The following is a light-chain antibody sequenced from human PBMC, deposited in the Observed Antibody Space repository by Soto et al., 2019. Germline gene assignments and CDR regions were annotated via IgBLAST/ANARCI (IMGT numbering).Light chain of an antibody. V-gene: IGKV1-5*03. Sequence: EIQMTQSPSTLSAYVGERVTITCRASQSISPWLAWYQKKPGKAPNLLIYRASNLQTGVPSRFSGSGSGTEFTLTINSLQPDDFATYYCQQYRGRPYTFGQGTKLEIE. J-gene: IGKJ2*01. CDR2: RAS. CDR3: QQYRGRPYT. CDR1: QSISPW.